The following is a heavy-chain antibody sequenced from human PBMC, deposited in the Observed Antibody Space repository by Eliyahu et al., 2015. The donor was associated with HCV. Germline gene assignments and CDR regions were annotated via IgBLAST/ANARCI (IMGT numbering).Heavy chain of an antibody. V-gene: IGHV3-48*03. CDR2: ISSSGATT. CDR3: ARETTAIAAVAISGLDS. Sequence: EVELVESGGTLVQPGGSLTLSCSASGFTFXGXEMIWVRLAPGKGPGWVAYISSSGATTYYADSVKGRFTISRDNAKESLYLQMNSLTAEDTAIYYCARETTAIAAVAISGLDSWGQGTRVTVSS. D-gene: IGHD2-21*01. CDR1: GFTFXGXE. J-gene: IGHJ4*02.